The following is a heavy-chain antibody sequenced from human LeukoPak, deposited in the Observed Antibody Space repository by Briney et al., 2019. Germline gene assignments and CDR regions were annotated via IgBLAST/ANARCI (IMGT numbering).Heavy chain of an antibody. J-gene: IGHJ4*02. CDR2: ISSSSSYI. V-gene: IGHV3-21*01. Sequence: GGSLRLSCAASEFPFNSYSMNWVRQAPGKGLEWVSSISSSSSYIYYADSVKGRFTISRDNAKNSLYLQMNSLRAEDTAVYYCARPPKDSSGYEGSFDYWGQGTLVTVSS. CDR3: ARPPKDSSGYEGSFDY. CDR1: EFPFNSYS. D-gene: IGHD3-22*01.